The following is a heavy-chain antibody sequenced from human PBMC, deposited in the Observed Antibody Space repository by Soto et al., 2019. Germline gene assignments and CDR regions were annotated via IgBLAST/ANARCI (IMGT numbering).Heavy chain of an antibody. CDR1: DNTFTHYV. V-gene: IGHV1-18*01. CDR3: AATGGNYFGLDV. D-gene: IGHD2-8*02. CDR2: ISGYNGNT. J-gene: IGHJ6*02. Sequence: ASVKVSCKSSDNTFTHYVINWVLQAPGQGLEWMGWISGYNGNTKYAQKFQDRVTMTADTSTRTAFMEVRSLTSDDTGVYFCAATGGNYFGLDVWGQGTTVTVS.